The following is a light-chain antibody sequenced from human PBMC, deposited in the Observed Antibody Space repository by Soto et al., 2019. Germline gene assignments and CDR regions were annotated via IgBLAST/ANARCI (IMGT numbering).Light chain of an antibody. CDR3: QQYGSSPWT. CDR2: GAS. Sequence: EIVLTQSPGTLSLSPGERATLSCRASQSVSSSYLAWYQQKPGQAPRPLIYGASSRAIGIPDRFSGSGSGTDFALTISRREGEDFALYYCQQYGSSPWTFGQGTKGEMK. V-gene: IGKV3-20*01. CDR1: QSVSSSY. J-gene: IGKJ1*01.